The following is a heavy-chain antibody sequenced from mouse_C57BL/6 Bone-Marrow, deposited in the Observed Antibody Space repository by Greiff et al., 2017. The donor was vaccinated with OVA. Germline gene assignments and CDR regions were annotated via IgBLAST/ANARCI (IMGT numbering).Heavy chain of an antibody. D-gene: IGHD2-3*01. V-gene: IGHV1-69*01. CDR2: IDPSDSYT. J-gene: IGHJ4*01. CDR3: AREDGYYSGYAMDY. Sequence: VQLQQPGAELVMPGASVKLSCKASGYTFTSYWMHWVKQRPGQGLEWIGEIDPSDSYTNYNQKFKGKSTLTVDKSSSIAYMQLSSLTSEDSAVYYCAREDGYYSGYAMDYWGQGTSVTVSS. CDR1: GYTFTSYW.